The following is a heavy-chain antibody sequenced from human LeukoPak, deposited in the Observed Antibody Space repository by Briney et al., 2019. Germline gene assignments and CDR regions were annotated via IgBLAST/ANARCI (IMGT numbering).Heavy chain of an antibody. CDR1: GGSFSGYY. CDR2: INHSGST. V-gene: IGHV4-34*01. CDR3: ARQQLGGYYYYYMDV. J-gene: IGHJ6*03. Sequence: SETLSLTCAVYGGSFSGYYWSWIRQPPGKGLEWIGEINHSGSTNYNPSLKSRVTISVDTSKNQFSLKLSSVTAADTAVYYCARQQLGGYYYYYMDVWGKGTTVTVSS. D-gene: IGHD6-6*01.